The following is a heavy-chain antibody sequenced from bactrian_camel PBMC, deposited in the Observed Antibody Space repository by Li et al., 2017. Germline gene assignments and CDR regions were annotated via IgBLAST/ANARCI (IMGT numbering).Heavy chain of an antibody. J-gene: IGHJ4*01. V-gene: IGHV3S53*01. Sequence: VQLVESGGGLVQPGGSLRLNCAFDAYTPTSVRMAWFRQAPGKEREGVASLASDGSTIYANSLKGRFTISKDNANNTLALQMNSLKFEDTGMYYCAAVAGPAYCSRGYSTPFDYWGQGTQVTVS. CDR1: AYTPTSVR. CDR3: AAVAGPAYCSRGYSTPFDY. D-gene: IGHD2*01. CDR2: LASDGST.